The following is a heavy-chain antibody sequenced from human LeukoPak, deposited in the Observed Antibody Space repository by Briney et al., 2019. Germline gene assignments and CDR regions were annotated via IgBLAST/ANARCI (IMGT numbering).Heavy chain of an antibody. CDR2: ISSGSSHT. D-gene: IGHD4-17*01. CDR1: GFTFNTYS. V-gene: IGHV3-21*01. Sequence: GGSLRLSCAASGFTFNTYSMIWVRQAPAKGLEWVSFISSGSSHTFYADSVKGRFTISRDNAKNSLYLQMNSLRAEDTAVYFCAREDFTVTGAFDYWGQGTLVTVSS. CDR3: AREDFTVTGAFDY. J-gene: IGHJ4*02.